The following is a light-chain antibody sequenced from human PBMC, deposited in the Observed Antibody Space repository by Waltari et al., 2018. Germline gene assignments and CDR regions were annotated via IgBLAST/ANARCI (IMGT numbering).Light chain of an antibody. Sequence: DIGMTQSPVALAVSLGERAAITCTSSPSVVFKSNNKNYIARYHKKPGQPPKFIIFGASTRDAWVPVRFIGSGSETDFTLTISTLQPKDVAVYYCQQYHSVPCTFGGVTKVEIQ. CDR2: GAS. CDR1: PSVVFKSNNKNY. V-gene: IGKV4-1*01. CDR3: QQYHSVPCT. J-gene: IGKJ4*01.